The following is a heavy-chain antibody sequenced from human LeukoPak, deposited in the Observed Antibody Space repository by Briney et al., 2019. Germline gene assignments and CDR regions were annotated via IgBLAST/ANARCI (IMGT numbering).Heavy chain of an antibody. J-gene: IGHJ4*02. Sequence: GGSLRLSCAASGFTFSSYEMNWVRQAPGKGLEWISYISASGTITHYADSVEGRFTISRDNSKNTLYLQMNSLRAEDTALYYCAKWGCSGSDCYPFDYWGQGTLVTVSS. D-gene: IGHD2-15*01. CDR1: GFTFSSYE. CDR2: ISASGTIT. V-gene: IGHV3-48*03. CDR3: AKWGCSGSDCYPFDY.